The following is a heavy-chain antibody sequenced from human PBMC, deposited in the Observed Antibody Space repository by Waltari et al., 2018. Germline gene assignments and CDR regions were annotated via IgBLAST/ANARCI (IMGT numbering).Heavy chain of an antibody. V-gene: IGHV1-2*02. CDR3: AREVGCSSTSCHYGMDV. CDR2: INPNSGGT. Sequence: QVQLVQSGAEVKKPGASVKVSCKASGYTFTGYYMHGVRQAPGQGLEWMGWINPNSGGTNYAQKFQGRVTMTRDTSISTAYMELSRLRSDDTAVYYCAREVGCSSTSCHYGMDVWGQGTTVTVSS. D-gene: IGHD2-2*01. J-gene: IGHJ6*02. CDR1: GYTFTGYY.